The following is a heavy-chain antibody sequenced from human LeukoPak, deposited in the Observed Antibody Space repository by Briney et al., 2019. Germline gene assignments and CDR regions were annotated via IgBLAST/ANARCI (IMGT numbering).Heavy chain of an antibody. D-gene: IGHD3-10*01. CDR2: IWYDGRNK. V-gene: IGHV3-33*01. CDR1: GFTFSSYG. CDR3: ARDPSAYYGSGSYYSYGMDV. J-gene: IGHJ6*02. Sequence: GGSLRLSCAAYGFTFSSYGMHWVRQAPGRGLEWVAVIWYDGRNKYYADSVKGRFTISRDNSKNTLYLQMNSLRAEDTAVYYCARDPSAYYGSGSYYSYGMDVWGQGTTVTVSS.